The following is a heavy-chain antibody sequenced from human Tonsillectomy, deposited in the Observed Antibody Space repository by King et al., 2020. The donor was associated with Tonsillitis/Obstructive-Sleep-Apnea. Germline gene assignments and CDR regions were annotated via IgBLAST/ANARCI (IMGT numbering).Heavy chain of an antibody. CDR3: ARDRFRLWFRGPPLSWFDP. CDR2: INTNTGNP. Sequence: QLVQSGSELKKPGASVKVSCKASGYTFTSYAMNWVRQAPGQGLEWMGWINTNTGNPTYAQGFTGRFVFSLDTSVSTAYLQISSLKAGDTAVYYCARDRFRLWFRGPPLSWFDPWGQGTLVTVSS. D-gene: IGHD3-10*01. J-gene: IGHJ5*02. V-gene: IGHV7-4-1*02. CDR1: GYTFTSYA.